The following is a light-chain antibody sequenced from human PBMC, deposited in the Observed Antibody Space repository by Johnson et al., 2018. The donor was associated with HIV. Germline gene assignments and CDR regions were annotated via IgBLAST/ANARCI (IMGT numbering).Light chain of an antibody. Sequence: QSVLTQPPSVSAAPGQKVTISCSGSSSNIGNNYVSWYQHLPGTAPKLLIYDNNKRPSGIPDRFSGSKSGTSATLGITGLQTGDEADYYCGTWDSGLSAHYVVGTGTKVTVL. V-gene: IGLV1-51*01. J-gene: IGLJ1*01. CDR1: SSNIGNNY. CDR2: DNN. CDR3: GTWDSGLSAHYV.